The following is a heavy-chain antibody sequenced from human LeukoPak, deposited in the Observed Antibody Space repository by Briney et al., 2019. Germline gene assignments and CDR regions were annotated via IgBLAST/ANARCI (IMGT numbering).Heavy chain of an antibody. Sequence: PGGSLRLSCAASGFTFSSYAMHWVRQAPGKGLEYVSAISSNGGSTYYANSVKGRFTISRDNSKNTLYLQMGSLRAEDMAVYYCARAARGFGELYPPPFDYWGQGTLVTVSS. V-gene: IGHV3-64*01. CDR3: ARAARGFGELYPPPFDY. J-gene: IGHJ4*02. D-gene: IGHD3-10*01. CDR1: GFTFSSYA. CDR2: ISSNGGST.